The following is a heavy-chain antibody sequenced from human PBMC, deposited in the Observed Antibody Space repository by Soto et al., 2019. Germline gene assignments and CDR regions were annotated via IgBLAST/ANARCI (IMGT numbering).Heavy chain of an antibody. V-gene: IGHV4-39*01. Sequence: SETLSLTCTVSGGSIRSSSHYWGRIRQPPGQGLEWIGTIYYSGSPYYSPSLKSRVTISVDSSKNLFSMNLSAVTAADTAIYYCGKGFYGSGGPDVWGPGTLVAVSS. CDR1: GGSIRSSSHY. CDR2: IYYSGSP. J-gene: IGHJ4*02. D-gene: IGHD3-10*01. CDR3: GKGFYGSGGPDV.